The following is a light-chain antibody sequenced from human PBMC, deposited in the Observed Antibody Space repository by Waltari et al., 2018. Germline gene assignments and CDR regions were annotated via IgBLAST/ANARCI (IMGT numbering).Light chain of an antibody. CDR2: GTF. CDR3: QQYDISPLT. CDR1: QTIRTTY. V-gene: IGKV3-20*01. J-gene: IGKJ4*01. Sequence: EIVLTQSPGTLSLSPGEGATPSCRTSQTIRTTYLAWYQQKPGQAPTLLIYGTFSRATGIPDRFTGSGSGTDFSLTISSLEPEDFATYYCQQYDISPLTFGGGTKVEIK.